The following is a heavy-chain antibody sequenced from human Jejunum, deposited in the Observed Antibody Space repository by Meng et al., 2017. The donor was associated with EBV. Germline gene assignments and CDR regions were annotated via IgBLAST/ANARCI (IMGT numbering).Heavy chain of an antibody. J-gene: IGHJ4*02. Sequence: GELVQSGAEVKKPGSAVKLSCKASGATFTSHGVGWVRLAPGQGPEWLGGIIPVFGTANYPLRFQDRVTITADKSTNTGYMELGGLRSDDTAVYYCARLFCGDDCFSTYYFDSWGQGTLVTVSS. CDR3: ARLFCGDDCFSTYYFDS. CDR1: GATFTSHG. V-gene: IGHV1-69*06. CDR2: IIPVFGTA. D-gene: IGHD2-21*01.